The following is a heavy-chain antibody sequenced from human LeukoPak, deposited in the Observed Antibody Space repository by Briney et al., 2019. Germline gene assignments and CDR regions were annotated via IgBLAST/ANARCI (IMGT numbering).Heavy chain of an antibody. V-gene: IGHV3-66*01. CDR2: IYSGGST. D-gene: IGHD4-17*01. CDR1: GFTVSSNY. Sequence: PGGSLRLSCAASGFTVSSNYMSWVRQAPGKGLEWVSVIYSGGSTYYADSVKGRFTISRDNSKNTLYLQMNSLRAEDTAVYYCAKDKNTVTSGYWGQGTLVTVSS. J-gene: IGHJ4*02. CDR3: AKDKNTVTSGY.